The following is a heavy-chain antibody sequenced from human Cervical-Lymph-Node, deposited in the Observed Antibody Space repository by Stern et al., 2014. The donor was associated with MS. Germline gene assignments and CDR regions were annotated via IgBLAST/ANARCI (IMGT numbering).Heavy chain of an antibody. V-gene: IGHV3-30*18. Sequence: VQLEESGGGVVQPGRSLRLSCAASGFTFSSYGMHWVRQAPGKGLEWVAVISYDGSNKYYADSVKGRFTISRDNSKNTLYLQMNSLRAEDTAVYYCAKGDSGSYYYYYGMDVWGQGTTVTVSS. D-gene: IGHD1-26*01. CDR2: ISYDGSNK. CDR3: AKGDSGSYYYYYGMDV. CDR1: GFTFSSYG. J-gene: IGHJ6*02.